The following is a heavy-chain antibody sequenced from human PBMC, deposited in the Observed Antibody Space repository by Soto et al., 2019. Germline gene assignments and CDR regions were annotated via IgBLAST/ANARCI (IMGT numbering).Heavy chain of an antibody. J-gene: IGHJ4*02. D-gene: IGHD2-8*01. CDR2: IYYSGTT. CDR3: ARRALPQCINGVCYKDGFWDY. V-gene: IGHV4-31*03. CDR1: GGSVSICGYY. Sequence: SETLSLTCTVSGGSVSICGYYLSLIRQHPGTGLEWIGYIYYSGTTYFNPSLKSRASISLDTSKNEFSLKLTSVTAADTAVYYCARRALPQCINGVCYKDGFWDYWGQGALVTVSS.